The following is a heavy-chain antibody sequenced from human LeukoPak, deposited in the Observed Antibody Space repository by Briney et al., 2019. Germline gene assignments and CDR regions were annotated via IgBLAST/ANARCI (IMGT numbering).Heavy chain of an antibody. Sequence: GGSLRLSCAASGFTVSTNYMNWVRQAPGKGLEWVANIKQDEGEKYYVDSVKGRFTISRDNAKNSLYLLMNSLRDEDTAVYFCARVDSSGYHLFDYWGQGTLVTVSS. D-gene: IGHD3-22*01. V-gene: IGHV3-7*04. CDR1: GFTVSTNY. J-gene: IGHJ4*02. CDR3: ARVDSSGYHLFDY. CDR2: IKQDEGEK.